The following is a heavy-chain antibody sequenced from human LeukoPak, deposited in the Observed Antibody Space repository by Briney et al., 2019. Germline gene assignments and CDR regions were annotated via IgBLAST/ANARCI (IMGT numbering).Heavy chain of an antibody. CDR3: ARQPPYSSSWYDY. CDR1: GFIFSSYA. Sequence: GGSLRLSCAASGFIFSSYAMSWVRQAPGKGLEWVSAISGSGGSTYYADSVKGRFTISRDNSKNTLYLQMNSLRAEDTAVYYCARQPPYSSSWYDYWGQGTLVTVSS. V-gene: IGHV3-23*01. D-gene: IGHD6-13*01. CDR2: ISGSGGST. J-gene: IGHJ4*02.